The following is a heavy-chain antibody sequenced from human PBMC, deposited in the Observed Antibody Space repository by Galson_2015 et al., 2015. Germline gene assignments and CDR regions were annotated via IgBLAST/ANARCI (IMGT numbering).Heavy chain of an antibody. D-gene: IGHD4-17*01. Sequence: SLRLSCAASGFTFSNAWMSWVRQAPGKGLEWVGRIKSKTDGGTTDYAAPVKGRFTISRDDSKNTLYLQMNSLKTEDTAVYYCTTGRDDYGDYGETYWGRGTLVTVSS. CDR2: IKSKTDGGTT. CDR3: TTGRDDYGDYGETY. J-gene: IGHJ4*02. CDR1: GFTFSNAW. V-gene: IGHV3-15*01.